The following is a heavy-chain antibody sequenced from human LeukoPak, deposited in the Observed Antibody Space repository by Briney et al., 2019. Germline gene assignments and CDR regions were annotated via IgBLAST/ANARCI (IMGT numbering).Heavy chain of an antibody. D-gene: IGHD5-12*01. CDR3: ASPFSGYDFGLDY. Sequence: GGSLRLSCAASGFTFSSYAMSWVRQAPGKGLEWVSAISGSGGSTYYADSVKGRFTISRDNAKNSLYLQMNSLRAEDTAVYYCASPFSGYDFGLDYWGQGTLVTVSS. CDR2: ISGSGGST. V-gene: IGHV3-23*01. J-gene: IGHJ4*02. CDR1: GFTFSSYA.